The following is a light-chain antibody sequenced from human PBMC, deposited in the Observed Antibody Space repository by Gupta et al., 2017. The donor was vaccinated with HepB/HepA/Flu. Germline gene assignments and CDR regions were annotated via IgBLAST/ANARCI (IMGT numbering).Light chain of an antibody. V-gene: IGKV4-1*01. J-gene: IGKJ1*01. CDR3: QQEDSTPLT. CDR1: QSVLYSSNNKNY. CDR2: WAS. Sequence: DIVMTQSPDSLAVSLGERATINCKSSQSVLYSSNNKNYLAWYQQKPGQPPKLLIYWASTRESGVPDRFSGRGSGTDFTLTISSRQAEDVAVYYCQQEDSTPLTFGQGTKVEIK.